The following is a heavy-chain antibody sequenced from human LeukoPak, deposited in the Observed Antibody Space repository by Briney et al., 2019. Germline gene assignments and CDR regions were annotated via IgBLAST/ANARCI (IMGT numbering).Heavy chain of an antibody. Sequence: GGSLRLSCAASGFTFSSYAMSWVRQAPGKGLEWVSAISKTGSTYYADSVKARFTIFRDNSKNTLYPQMNSLTAEDTAVYYCAKGNLRGPPPNVDFWGQGTLVTVSS. V-gene: IGHV3-23*01. CDR2: ISKTGST. D-gene: IGHD5/OR15-5a*01. CDR1: GFTFSSYA. CDR3: AKGNLRGPPPNVDF. J-gene: IGHJ4*02.